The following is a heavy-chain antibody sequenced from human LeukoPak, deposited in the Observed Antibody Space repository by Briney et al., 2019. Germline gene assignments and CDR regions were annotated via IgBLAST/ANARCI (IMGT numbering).Heavy chain of an antibody. Sequence: SETLSLTCTVSGYSISSGYYWGWIRQPPGKGLEWIGSIYHSGSTYYNPSLKSRVSISVDTSKNQFSLKLSSVTAADTAVYYCARGGVGYAPFDPWGQGTLVTVSS. V-gene: IGHV4-38-2*02. D-gene: IGHD3-10*01. CDR1: GYSISSGYY. J-gene: IGHJ5*02. CDR3: ARGGVGYAPFDP. CDR2: IYHSGST.